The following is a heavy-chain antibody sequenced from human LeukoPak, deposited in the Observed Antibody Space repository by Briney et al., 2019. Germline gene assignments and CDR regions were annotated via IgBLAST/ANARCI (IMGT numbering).Heavy chain of an antibody. J-gene: IGHJ4*02. D-gene: IGHD3-22*01. CDR1: GGSISTNY. Sequence: SETLSLTCTVSGGSISTNYWSWIRQAAGKGLEWIGRIYNSGNTNYSASLESRVTMSADTSKNQFSLKLSSVTAADAAADYCPRGTFDSSGYYLFDYWGQGTLVTVSS. CDR2: IYNSGNT. CDR3: PRGTFDSSGYYLFDY. V-gene: IGHV4-4*07.